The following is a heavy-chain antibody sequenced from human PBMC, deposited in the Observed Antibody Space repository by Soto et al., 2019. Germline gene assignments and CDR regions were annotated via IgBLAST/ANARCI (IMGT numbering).Heavy chain of an antibody. D-gene: IGHD2-21*02. CDR3: AKDDVSGDGLWLVSD. Sequence: SCAASGFTFSKYAMIWVRQAPGKGQEWVSGITGSGLTIEHSASVKGRFTISRDNSKNTVYLQMNSLRAEDTAIYYCAKDDVSGDGLWLVSDWGQGTPVTVSS. V-gene: IGHV3-23*01. CDR1: GFTFSKYA. CDR2: ITGSGLTI. J-gene: IGHJ4*02.